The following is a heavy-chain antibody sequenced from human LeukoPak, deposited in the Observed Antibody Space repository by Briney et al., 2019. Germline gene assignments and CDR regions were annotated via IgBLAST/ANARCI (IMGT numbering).Heavy chain of an antibody. CDR2: ISHSGST. CDR3: ARYSSTWPYWYFDL. V-gene: IGHV4-30-2*01. D-gene: IGHD6-13*01. J-gene: IGHJ2*01. Sequence: SETLSLTCAVSGGSISSGGYSWSWIRLPPGKGLEWAGYISHSGSTYYKPSLKSRVTISVDRSKNQFSLELTSVTAADTAVYYCARYSSTWPYWYFDLWGRGTLVTVSS. CDR1: GGSISSGGYS.